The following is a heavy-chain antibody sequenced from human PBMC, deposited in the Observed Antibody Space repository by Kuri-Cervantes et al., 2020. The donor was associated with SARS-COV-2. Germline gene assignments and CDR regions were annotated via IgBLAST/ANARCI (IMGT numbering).Heavy chain of an antibody. D-gene: IGHD6-19*01. V-gene: IGHV3-11*05. J-gene: IGHJ3*02. Sequence: GGSLRLSCAASGFTFSDHYMSWIRQAPGKGLEWVSYISSSSSYTNYADSVKGRFTISRDNAKNSLYLQMNSLRAEDTAVYYCARAPQWVAGDDAFDIWGQGTMVTVSS. CDR2: ISSSSSYT. CDR1: GFTFSDHY. CDR3: ARAPQWVAGDDAFDI.